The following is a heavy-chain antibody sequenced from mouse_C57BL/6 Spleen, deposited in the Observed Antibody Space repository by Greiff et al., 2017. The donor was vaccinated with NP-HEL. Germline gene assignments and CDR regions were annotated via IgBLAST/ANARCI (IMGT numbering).Heavy chain of an antibody. Sequence: VQLQQSGPELVKPGASVKISCKASGYTFTDYYMNWVKQSHGKSLEWIGDINPNSGGTSYNQKFKGKATLTVDKSSSTAYMELRSLTSEDSAVYYYARHYFDYWGQGTTLTVSS. V-gene: IGHV1-26*01. CDR3: ARHYFDY. CDR2: INPNSGGT. CDR1: GYTFTDYY. J-gene: IGHJ2*01.